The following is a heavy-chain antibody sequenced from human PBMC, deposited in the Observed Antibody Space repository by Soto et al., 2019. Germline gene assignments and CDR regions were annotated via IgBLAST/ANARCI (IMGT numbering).Heavy chain of an antibody. CDR1: GFTFSSYA. J-gene: IGHJ4*02. CDR3: ARDLRGYSGYDSKWYYFDY. Sequence: PGGSLRLSCAASGFTFSSYAMSWVRQAPGKGLEWVSAISSSGSYIYYADSVKGRFTISRDNAKNTLYLQMNSLRAEDTAVYYCARDLRGYSGYDSKWYYFDYWGQGTLVTVSS. V-gene: IGHV3-21*01. D-gene: IGHD5-12*01. CDR2: ISSSGSYI.